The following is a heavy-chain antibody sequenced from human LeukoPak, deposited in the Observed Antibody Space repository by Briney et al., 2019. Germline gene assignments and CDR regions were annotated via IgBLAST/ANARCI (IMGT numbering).Heavy chain of an antibody. CDR1: GFTFSSYT. J-gene: IGHJ4*02. Sequence: GGSLRLSCAASGFTFSSYTMNWVRQAPGKGLEWVSSISTSGNSMYHADSVKGRFTTSRDNARNSLYLQMNSLRAEDTAVYYCAKDNERGYSYGYPGYWGQGTLVTVSS. D-gene: IGHD5-18*01. V-gene: IGHV3-21*01. CDR3: AKDNERGYSYGYPGY. CDR2: ISTSGNSM.